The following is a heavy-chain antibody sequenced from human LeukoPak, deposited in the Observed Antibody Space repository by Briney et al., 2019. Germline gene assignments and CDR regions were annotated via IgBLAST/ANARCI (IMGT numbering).Heavy chain of an antibody. CDR1: GFTFSSYS. CDR2: FTRSSSYI. V-gene: IGHV3-21*01. Sequence: PGGSLRLSCAASGFTFSSYSMNWVRQAPGKGLEWVSSFTRSSSYIYYADSVKGRFTISRDNAKKSLYLQMNSLRAEDTAVYYCARALYDSSGYYSHFDYWGQGTLVTVSS. CDR3: ARALYDSSGYYSHFDY. D-gene: IGHD3-22*01. J-gene: IGHJ4*02.